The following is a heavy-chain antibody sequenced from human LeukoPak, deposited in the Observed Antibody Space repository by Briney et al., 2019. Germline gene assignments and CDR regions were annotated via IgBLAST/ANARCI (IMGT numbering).Heavy chain of an antibody. D-gene: IGHD3-9*01. CDR3: ARSLFWDILTPGAFDI. CDR2: ISNSGSTI. J-gene: IGHJ3*02. Sequence: GGSLRLSCAASGFTFSSYEMNWVRQAPGKGLEWVSYISNSGSTIYYADSVKGRFTISRDNAKKSLYLQMKSLRAEDTAVYYCARSLFWDILTPGAFDIWGQGTMVTVSS. V-gene: IGHV3-48*03. CDR1: GFTFSSYE.